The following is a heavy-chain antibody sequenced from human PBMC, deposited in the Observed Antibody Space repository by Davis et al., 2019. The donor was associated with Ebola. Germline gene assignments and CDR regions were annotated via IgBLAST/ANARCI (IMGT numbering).Heavy chain of an antibody. Sequence: PGGSLRLSCAASGFTFDDYGMSWVRQAPGKGLEWVSGINWNGGSTGYADSVKGRFTISRDNAKNSLYLQMNSLRAEDTALYYCARADYDSSGYYLYYFDYWGQGTLVTVSS. J-gene: IGHJ4*02. D-gene: IGHD3-22*01. CDR1: GFTFDDYG. CDR3: ARADYDSSGYYLYYFDY. CDR2: INWNGGST. V-gene: IGHV3-20*04.